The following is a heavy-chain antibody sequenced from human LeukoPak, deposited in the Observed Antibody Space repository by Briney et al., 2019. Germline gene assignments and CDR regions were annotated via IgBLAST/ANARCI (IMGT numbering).Heavy chain of an antibody. CDR3: ARTSGGNSYYYYMDV. CDR2: INHSGST. D-gene: IGHD2-21*01. J-gene: IGHJ6*03. Sequence: SETLSLTCAVYGGSFSGYYWSWIRQPPGKGLEWIGEINHSGSTNYNPSLKSRVTISVATSKNQFSLNLSSVTAADTAVYYCARTSGGNSYYYYMDVWGKGTTVTVSS. V-gene: IGHV4-34*01. CDR1: GGSFSGYY.